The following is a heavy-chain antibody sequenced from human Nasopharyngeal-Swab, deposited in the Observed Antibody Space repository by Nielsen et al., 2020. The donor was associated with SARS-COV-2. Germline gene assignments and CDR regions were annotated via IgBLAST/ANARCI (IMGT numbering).Heavy chain of an antibody. D-gene: IGHD4-17*01. CDR2: MNPNSGNT. Sequence: ASVKVSCKASGYTFTSYDINWVRQATGQGLEWMGWMNPNSGNTGYAQKFQGRVTMTRNTSISTAYMELSSLRSEDTAVYYCARAGGGYGDEIYYYYGMEVWGQGTTVTVSS. CDR3: ARAGGGYGDEIYYYYGMEV. V-gene: IGHV1-8*01. J-gene: IGHJ6*02. CDR1: GYTFTSYD.